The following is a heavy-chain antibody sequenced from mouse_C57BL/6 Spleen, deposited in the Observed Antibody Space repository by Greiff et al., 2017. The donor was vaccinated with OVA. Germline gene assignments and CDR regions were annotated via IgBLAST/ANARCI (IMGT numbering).Heavy chain of an antibody. CDR1: GYAFSSSW. CDR3: ARYSNYRGAY. CDR2: IYPGDGDT. V-gene: IGHV1-82*01. J-gene: IGHJ3*01. Sequence: QVQLQQSGPELVKPGASVKISCKASGYAFSSSWMNWVKQRPGKGLEWIGRIYPGDGDTNYNGKFKGKATLTADKSSSTAYMQLSSLTSEDSAVCFCARYSNYRGAYWGQGTLVTVSA. D-gene: IGHD2-5*01.